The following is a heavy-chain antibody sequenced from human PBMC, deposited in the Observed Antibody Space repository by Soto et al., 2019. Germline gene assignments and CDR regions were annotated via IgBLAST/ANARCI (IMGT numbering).Heavy chain of an antibody. D-gene: IGHD3-22*01. J-gene: IGHJ3*01. CDR3: AKYGYSSGYYDGLDF. V-gene: IGHV3-23*01. CDR1: GFTFNTYA. CDR2: ISGGGGRT. Sequence: GGSLRLSCAASGFTFNTYAMSWVRQAPGKGLEWVSAISGGGGRTYYLDSVKGRFTISGDNSKNTLYLQMNSLKAEDTAVYDWAKYGYSSGYYDGLDFWGQGTLVTVSS.